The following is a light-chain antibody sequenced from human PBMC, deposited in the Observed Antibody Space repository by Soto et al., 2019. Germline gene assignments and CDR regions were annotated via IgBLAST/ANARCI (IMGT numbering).Light chain of an antibody. J-gene: IGLJ1*01. CDR2: DVS. CDR1: SSDVGGYDY. V-gene: IGLV2-23*02. Sequence: QSALTQPASVSGSPGQSITISCTGTSSDVGGYDYVSWHQQLPGKAPRVIIYDVSNRPSGISNRFSGSKSGNTASLTISGLQAEDEADYYCCSYEGSISFYVVGTGTKVTVL. CDR3: CSYEGSISFYV.